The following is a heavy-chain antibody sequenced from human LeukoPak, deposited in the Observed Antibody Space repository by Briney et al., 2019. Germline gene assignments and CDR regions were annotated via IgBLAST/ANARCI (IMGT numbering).Heavy chain of an antibody. Sequence: KPSETLSLTCTVSGGSIRSGDFYWSWIRQPPGKGLEWIGYIYYSGSTNYKPSLKSRVTISKDTSKNQFSLKLSSVTAADTAVYYCARLSWELVDYWGQGTLVTVSS. CDR1: GGSIRSGDFY. D-gene: IGHD1-26*01. V-gene: IGHV4-30-4*01. J-gene: IGHJ4*02. CDR2: IYYSGST. CDR3: ARLSWELVDY.